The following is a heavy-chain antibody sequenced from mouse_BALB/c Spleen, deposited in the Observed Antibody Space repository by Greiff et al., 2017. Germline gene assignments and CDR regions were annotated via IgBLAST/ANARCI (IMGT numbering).Heavy chain of an antibody. V-gene: IGHV1S56*01. CDR1: GYTFTSYY. CDR2: IYPGNVNT. D-gene: IGHD4-1*01. CDR3: ARLGREGGYFDY. Sequence: QVQLQQSGPELVKPGASVRISCKASGYTFTSYYIHWVKQRPGQGLEWIGWIYPGNVNTKYNEKFKGKATLTADKSSSTAYMQLSSLTSEDSAVYFCARLGREGGYFDYWGQGTTLTVSS. J-gene: IGHJ2*01.